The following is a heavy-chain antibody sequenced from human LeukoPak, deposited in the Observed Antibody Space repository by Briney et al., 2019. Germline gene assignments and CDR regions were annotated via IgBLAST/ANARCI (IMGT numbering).Heavy chain of an antibody. CDR3: ARDPAYSSSPYYMDV. CDR2: FDPEDGET. CDR1: GYTLTELS. J-gene: IGHJ6*03. V-gene: IGHV1-24*01. Sequence: ASVKVSCKVSGYTLTELSMHWVRQAPGKGLEWMGGFDPEDGETIFAQKFQGRVTMTEDTSTDTAYMELSSLRSEDTAVYYCARDPAYSSSPYYMDVWGKGTTVTVSS. D-gene: IGHD6-13*01.